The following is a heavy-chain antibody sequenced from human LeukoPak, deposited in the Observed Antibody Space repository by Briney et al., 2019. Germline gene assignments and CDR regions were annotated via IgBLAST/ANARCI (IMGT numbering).Heavy chain of an antibody. CDR1: GGSISSSSYY. D-gene: IGHD6-13*01. CDR3: ARIIAAAGSFYYYYYMDV. Sequence: SETLSLTCTVSGGSISSSSYYWGWIRQPPGKGLEWIGSIYYSGSTYYNPSLKSRVTISVDTSKNQFSLKLSSVTAADTAVYYCARIIAAAGSFYYYYYMDVWGKGTTVTVSS. J-gene: IGHJ6*03. V-gene: IGHV4-39*07. CDR2: IYYSGST.